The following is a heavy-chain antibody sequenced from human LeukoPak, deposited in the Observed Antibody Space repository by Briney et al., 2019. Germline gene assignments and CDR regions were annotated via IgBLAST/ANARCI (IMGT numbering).Heavy chain of an antibody. Sequence: PSETLSLTCAVYGGSFSGYYWSWIRQPPGKGLEWIGEINHSGSTNYNPSLKSRVTISVDTSKNQFSLKLSSVTAADTAVYYCAHRPWYYDSSLDYWGQGTLVTVSS. CDR2: INHSGST. V-gene: IGHV4-34*01. J-gene: IGHJ4*02. D-gene: IGHD3-22*01. CDR3: AHRPWYYDSSLDY. CDR1: GGSFSGYY.